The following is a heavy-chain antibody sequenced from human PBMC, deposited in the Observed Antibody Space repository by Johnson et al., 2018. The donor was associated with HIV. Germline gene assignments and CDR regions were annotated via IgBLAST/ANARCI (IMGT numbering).Heavy chain of an antibody. D-gene: IGHD4/OR15-4a*01. Sequence: QVQVVESGGGLVKPGGSLRLSCAASGFTFSDYYMSWIRQAPGKGLEWVSFISSSGSTIYYADSVKGRFTIPRDNAKNSLFLQMNSLRAEDTAVYYCARDSTPWGDDYVDYAFDIWGQGTLVTVSS. CDR3: ARDSTPWGDDYVDYAFDI. J-gene: IGHJ3*02. CDR2: ISSSGSTI. V-gene: IGHV3-11*04. CDR1: GFTFSDYY.